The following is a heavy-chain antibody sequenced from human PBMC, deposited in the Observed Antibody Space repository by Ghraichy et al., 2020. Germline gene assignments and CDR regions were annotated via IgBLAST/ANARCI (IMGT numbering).Heavy chain of an antibody. D-gene: IGHD4-17*01. CDR1: GGSISSRSYY. CDR3: AVWTTADYGMDV. V-gene: IGHV4-39*01. CDR2: IFYSGST. Sequence: SETLSLTCTVSGGSISSRSYYWGWIRQPPGKGLEWIGTIFYSGSTYFNPSLKSRVIISVDTSMNQVSLRLSSVTAADTAVYYCAVWTTADYGMDVWGQGTTVTVSS. J-gene: IGHJ6*02.